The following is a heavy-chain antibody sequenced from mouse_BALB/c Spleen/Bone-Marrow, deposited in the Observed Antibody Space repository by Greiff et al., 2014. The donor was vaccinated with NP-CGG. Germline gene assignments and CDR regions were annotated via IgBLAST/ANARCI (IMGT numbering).Heavy chain of an antibody. Sequence: QVQLQQSGAELVRPGASVPLSCKASGYTFTDYEMHWVKQTPVHGLEWIGAIDPETGGTAYNQKFKGKATLTADKSSSTAYMELRSLTSEDSAVYYCTREGYGNSYYFDHWGQGTTLTVSS. J-gene: IGHJ2*01. CDR1: GYTFTDYE. D-gene: IGHD2-1*01. CDR3: TREGYGNSYYFDH. V-gene: IGHV1-15*01. CDR2: IDPETGGT.